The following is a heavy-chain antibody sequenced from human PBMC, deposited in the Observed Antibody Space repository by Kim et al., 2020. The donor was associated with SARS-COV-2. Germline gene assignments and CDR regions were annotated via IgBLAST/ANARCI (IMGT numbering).Heavy chain of an antibody. D-gene: IGHD3-16*01. V-gene: IGHV1-46*01. CDR3: ARGGYHDGGY. CDR1: GYTFANFN. Sequence: ASVKVSCKASGYTFANFNIHWVRQAPGQGLEWMAIIYTGGNTEYAQKFQGRLTVTRDSTTSTVYMELSSVRSEDTAVYYCARGGYHDGGYWGQGTLVTVSS. CDR2: IYTGGNT. J-gene: IGHJ4*02.